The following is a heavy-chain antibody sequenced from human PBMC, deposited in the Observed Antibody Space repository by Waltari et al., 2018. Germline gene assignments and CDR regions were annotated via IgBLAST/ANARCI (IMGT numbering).Heavy chain of an antibody. J-gene: IGHJ3*01. CDR3: ARDWAYGFDV. V-gene: IGHV3-7*01. Sequence: EVRLVESGGGLVQPGGSLRLSCSASGFDFSNQWMSWVRQAPGKGPEWVANIRPDDSERFYVDSVKGRFTISRDNAKKSLYLEMNSLRAEDTALYYCARDWAYGFDVWGQGATVSVSS. D-gene: IGHD7-27*01. CDR1: GFDFSNQW. CDR2: IRPDDSER.